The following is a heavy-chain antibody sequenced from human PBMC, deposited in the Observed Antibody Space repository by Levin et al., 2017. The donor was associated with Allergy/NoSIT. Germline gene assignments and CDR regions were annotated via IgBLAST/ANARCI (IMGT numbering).Heavy chain of an antibody. J-gene: IGHJ4*02. CDR3: ARDYDILTGYSYYFDY. V-gene: IGHV3-30-3*01. Sequence: SCAASGFTFSSYAMHWVRQAPGKGLEWVAVISYDGSNKYYADSVKGRFTISRDNSKNTLYLQMNSLRAEDTAVYYCARDYDILTGYSYYFDYWGQGTLVTVSS. CDR2: ISYDGSNK. D-gene: IGHD3-9*01. CDR1: GFTFSSYA.